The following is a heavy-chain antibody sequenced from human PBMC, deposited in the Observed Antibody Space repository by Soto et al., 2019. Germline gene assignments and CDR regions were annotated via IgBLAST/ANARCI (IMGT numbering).Heavy chain of an antibody. J-gene: IGHJ4*02. CDR3: ASDKIPGLFDY. CDR2: IYYSGST. CDR1: GGSISSYY. V-gene: IGHV4-59*12. D-gene: IGHD2-21*01. Sequence: PSETLSLTCTVSGGSISSYYWSWIRQPPGKGLEWIGYIYYSGSTNYNPSLKSRVTISVDTSKNQFSLKLTSVTAADTAVYYCASDKIPGLFDYWAQRTLLTVSS.